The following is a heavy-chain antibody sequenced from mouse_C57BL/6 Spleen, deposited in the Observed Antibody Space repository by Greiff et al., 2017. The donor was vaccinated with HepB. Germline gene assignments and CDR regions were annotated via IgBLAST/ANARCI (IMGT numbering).Heavy chain of an antibody. J-gene: IGHJ1*03. V-gene: IGHV1-55*01. CDR1: GYTFTSYW. CDR3: ARRNYDYWYFDV. CDR2: IYPGSGST. D-gene: IGHD2-4*01. Sequence: QVQLQQSGAELVKPGASVKMSCKASGYTFTSYWITWVKQRPGQGLEWIGDIYPGSGSTNYNEKFKSKATLTVDTSSSTAYMQLSSLTSEDSAVYYCARRNYDYWYFDVWGTGTTVTVSS.